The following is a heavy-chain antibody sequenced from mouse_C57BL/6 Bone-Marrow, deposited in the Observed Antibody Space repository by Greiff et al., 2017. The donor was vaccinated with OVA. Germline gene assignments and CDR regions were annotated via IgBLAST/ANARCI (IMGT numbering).Heavy chain of an antibody. CDR2: ISNGGGST. CDR3: ARGGVLRRENAMDY. J-gene: IGHJ4*01. Sequence: EVQLVESGGGLVQPGGSLKLSCAASGFTFSDYYMYWVRQTPEKRLEWVAYISNGGGSTYYPDTVKGRFTISRDNAKNTLYLQMSRLKSEDTAMYYSARGGVLRRENAMDYWGQGTSVTVSS. D-gene: IGHD1-1*01. CDR1: GFTFSDYY. V-gene: IGHV5-12*01.